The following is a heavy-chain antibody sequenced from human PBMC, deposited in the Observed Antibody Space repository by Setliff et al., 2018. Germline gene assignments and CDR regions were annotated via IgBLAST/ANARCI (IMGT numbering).Heavy chain of an antibody. CDR1: GGSFSTYY. V-gene: IGHV4-34*01. CDR3: ARDGDYFGSGNRFDP. Sequence: PSETLSLTCAVYGGSFSTYYWIWIRQPPGKGLEWIGEINHSGSTNYNPSLKSRVTISVDTSKNQFSLKVDSVTAADTAMYYCARDGDYFGSGNRFDPWGQGTLVTV. CDR2: INHSGST. D-gene: IGHD3-10*01. J-gene: IGHJ5*02.